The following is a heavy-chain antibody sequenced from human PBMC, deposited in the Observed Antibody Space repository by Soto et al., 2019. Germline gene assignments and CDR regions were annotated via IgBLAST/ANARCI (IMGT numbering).Heavy chain of an antibody. Sequence: GGSLRLSCAASGFTFSSYGMHWVRQAPGKGLEWVAVIWYDGSNKYYADSVKGRFTISRDNSKNTLYLQMNSLRAEDTAVYYCAVLTGTDYYYYGMDVWGQGTTVTVSS. V-gene: IGHV3-33*01. CDR2: IWYDGSNK. D-gene: IGHD1-7*01. CDR1: GFTFSSYG. CDR3: AVLTGTDYYYYGMDV. J-gene: IGHJ6*02.